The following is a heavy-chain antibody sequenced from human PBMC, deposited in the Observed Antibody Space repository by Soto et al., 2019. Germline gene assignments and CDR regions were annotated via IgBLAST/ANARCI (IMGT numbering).Heavy chain of an antibody. Sequence: ASVKVSCKASGYTFTSYGLSWVRQAPGQGLEWMGRISAYNYNTNYAQKLQGRVTMTTDTSTSTAYMELRSLRSDDTAVYYCARDGVETATGYYYVMDVWGQGTTVTVSS. D-gene: IGHD5-18*01. V-gene: IGHV1-18*01. CDR1: GYTFTSYG. CDR3: ARDGVETATGYYYVMDV. CDR2: ISAYNYNT. J-gene: IGHJ6*02.